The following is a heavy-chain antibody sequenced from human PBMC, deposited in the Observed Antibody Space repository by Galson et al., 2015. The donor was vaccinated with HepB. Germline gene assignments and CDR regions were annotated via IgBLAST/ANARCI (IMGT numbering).Heavy chain of an antibody. V-gene: IGHV1-8*01. J-gene: IGHJ4*02. CDR3: ARGRNRGYCSGGSCPIDY. Sequence: SVKVSCKASGYTFTSYDINWVRQATGQGLEWMGWMNPNSGNTGYARKFQGRVTMTRNTSISTAYMELNSLRSEDTAVYYCARGRNRGYCSGGSCPIDYWGQGTLVTVSS. CDR1: GYTFTSYD. CDR2: MNPNSGNT. D-gene: IGHD2-15*01.